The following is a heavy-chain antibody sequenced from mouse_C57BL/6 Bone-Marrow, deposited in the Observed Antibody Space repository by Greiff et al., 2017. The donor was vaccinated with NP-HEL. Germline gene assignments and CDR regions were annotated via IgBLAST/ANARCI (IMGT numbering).Heavy chain of an antibody. CDR2: IDPSDSET. D-gene: IGHD2-3*01. V-gene: IGHV1-52*01. J-gene: IGHJ1*03. Sequence: QVQLQQPGAELVRPGSSVKLSCKASGYTFTSYWMHWVKQRPIQGLEWIGNIDPSDSETHYNQKFKDKATLTVDKSSSTAYMQLSSLTSEDSAVYYCARRYDGYYGYFDGWGTGTTVTVSS. CDR3: ARRYDGYYGYFDG. CDR1: GYTFTSYW.